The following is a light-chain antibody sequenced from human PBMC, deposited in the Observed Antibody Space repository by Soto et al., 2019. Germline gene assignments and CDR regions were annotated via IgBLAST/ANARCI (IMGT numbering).Light chain of an antibody. CDR2: GAS. CDR3: QQYGSSGT. J-gene: IGKJ1*01. V-gene: IGKV3-20*01. Sequence: EIMMTQSPVTLSVSPGERATLSCRASQSVNSNLAWYQQKPGQAPRLLIYGASNRATGIPDRFSGSGSGTDFTLTISRLEPEDFAVYYCQQYGSSGTVGQGTKVDSK. CDR1: QSVNSN.